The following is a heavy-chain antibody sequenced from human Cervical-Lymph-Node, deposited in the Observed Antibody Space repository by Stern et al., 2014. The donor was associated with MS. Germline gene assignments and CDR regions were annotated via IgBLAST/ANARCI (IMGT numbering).Heavy chain of an antibody. CDR2: ISAGGDT. Sequence: QVQLVQSGAEVKKPGASVKVSCKTSGDSFTTYAMHWVRQAPGQRLEWLGWISAGGDTKYSQKFQDRVTITRDTSASTACMEVSSLKSEDTAIYYCASAGGWYEPDYWGQGTLVTVSS. CDR1: GDSFTTYA. D-gene: IGHD6-19*01. V-gene: IGHV1-3*01. J-gene: IGHJ4*02. CDR3: ASAGGWYEPDY.